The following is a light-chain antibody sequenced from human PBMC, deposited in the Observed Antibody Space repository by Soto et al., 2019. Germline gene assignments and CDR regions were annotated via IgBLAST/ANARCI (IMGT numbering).Light chain of an antibody. CDR3: QQYSIYPRT. J-gene: IGKJ1*01. CDR2: KAS. V-gene: IGKV1-5*03. CDR1: QSISSW. Sequence: DIQMTQSPSTLSASVGDRVTITCRASQSISSWLAWYQQKPGKGPKLLIYKASSVESGVPSRFSGSGAGTEFTLTISSLQPDDFATYYCQQYSIYPRTFGQGTKVEIK.